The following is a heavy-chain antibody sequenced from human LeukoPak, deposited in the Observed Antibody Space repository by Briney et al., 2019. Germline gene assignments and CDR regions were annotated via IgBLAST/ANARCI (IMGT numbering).Heavy chain of an antibody. D-gene: IGHD1-26*01. V-gene: IGHV5-51*01. CDR3: ARQGGSYWDGCLDS. CDR2: IYPGDSDN. CDR1: GYYFTSYW. Sequence: GESLKISCKGSGYYFTSYWSGGVRQMPGKGLEWMGIIYPGDSDNRYSPSFQGQVTISADKSISTAYLQWSSLKASDTAMYYCARQGGSYWDGCLDSWGQGTLVTVSS. J-gene: IGHJ5*01.